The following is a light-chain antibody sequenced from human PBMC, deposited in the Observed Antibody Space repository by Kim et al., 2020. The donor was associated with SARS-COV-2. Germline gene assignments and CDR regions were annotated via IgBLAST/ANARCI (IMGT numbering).Light chain of an antibody. Sequence: EIVLTQSPGTLSLSPGERATLSCRASQSVTRSNLAWYQQKPGQAPRLLMYGASSRATGIPDRFSGSGSGTDFTLTITRLEPEDFAVYYCQLFDTSPPRYTFGQGTKLEI. V-gene: IGKV3-20*01. J-gene: IGKJ2*01. CDR2: GAS. CDR1: QSVTRSN. CDR3: QLFDTSPPRYT.